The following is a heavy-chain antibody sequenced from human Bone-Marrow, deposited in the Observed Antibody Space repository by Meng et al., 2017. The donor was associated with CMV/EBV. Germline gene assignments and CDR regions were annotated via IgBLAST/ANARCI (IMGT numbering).Heavy chain of an antibody. J-gene: IGHJ3*02. Sequence: GESLKISCAASGFTFSSYEMNWVRQAPGKGLEWVSYISSSGSTICYADSVKGRFTISRDNAKNSLYLQMNSLRAEDTAVYYCARDKRAHYDYVWGSYRRNDAFDIWGQGTMVTVSS. V-gene: IGHV3-48*03. CDR1: GFTFSSYE. CDR3: ARDKRAHYDYVWGSYRRNDAFDI. D-gene: IGHD3-16*02. CDR2: ISSSGSTI.